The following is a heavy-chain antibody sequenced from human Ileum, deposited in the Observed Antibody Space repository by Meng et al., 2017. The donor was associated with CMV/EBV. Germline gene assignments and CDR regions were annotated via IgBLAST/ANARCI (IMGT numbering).Heavy chain of an antibody. CDR2: ISYDGSNK. J-gene: IGHJ4*02. D-gene: IGHD2-21*01. CDR3: ARSGVVIAIGGFDY. V-gene: IGHV3-30-3*01. CDR1: GFTFSNYW. Sequence: GESLKISCAPSGFTFSNYWMSWVRQAPGKGLEWVAVISYDGSNKYYADSVKGRFTISRDNSKNTLYLQMNSLRAEDTAVYYCARSGVVIAIGGFDYWGQGTLVTVSS.